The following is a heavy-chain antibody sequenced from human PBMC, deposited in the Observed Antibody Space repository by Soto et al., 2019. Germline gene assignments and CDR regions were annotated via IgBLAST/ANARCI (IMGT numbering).Heavy chain of an antibody. CDR3: ARHFVVPRIHRSTDHFDY. J-gene: IGHJ4*02. D-gene: IGHD2-15*01. CDR1: GGSISSYY. V-gene: IGHV4-59*08. CDR2: IYYSGST. Sequence: SETLSLTCTVSGGSISSYYWSWIRQPPGKGLEWIGYIYYSGSTNYNPSLKSRVTISVDTSKNQFSLKLSSVTAADTAVYYCARHFVVPRIHRSTDHFDYWGQGTLVTVSS.